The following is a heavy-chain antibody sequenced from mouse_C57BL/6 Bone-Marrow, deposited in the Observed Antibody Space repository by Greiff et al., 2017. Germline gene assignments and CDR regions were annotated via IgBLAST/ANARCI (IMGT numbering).Heavy chain of an antibody. J-gene: IGHJ3*01. CDR3: ARSGDGFAWFAY. D-gene: IGHD3-1*01. CDR2: INPNNGGT. CDR1: GYTFTDYN. Sequence: EVKLQESGPELVKPGASVKIPCKASGYTFTDYNMDWVKQSHGKSLEWIGDINPNNGGTIYNQKFKGKATLTVDKSSSTAYMELRSLTSEDTAVYYCARSGDGFAWFAYWGQGTLVTVSA. V-gene: IGHV1-18*01.